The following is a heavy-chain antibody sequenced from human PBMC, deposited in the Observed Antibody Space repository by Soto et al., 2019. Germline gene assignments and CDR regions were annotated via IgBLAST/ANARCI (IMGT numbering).Heavy chain of an antibody. J-gene: IGHJ3*02. CDR1: GGSISSSSYY. CDR3: ARPYGDYRYAFDI. Sequence: SETLSLTCTASGGSISSSSYYWGWIRQPPGKGLEWIGSIYYSGSTYYNPSLKSRVTISVDTSKNQFSLKLSSVTAADTAVYYCARPYGDYRYAFDIWGQGTMVTVSS. D-gene: IGHD4-17*01. V-gene: IGHV4-39*01. CDR2: IYYSGST.